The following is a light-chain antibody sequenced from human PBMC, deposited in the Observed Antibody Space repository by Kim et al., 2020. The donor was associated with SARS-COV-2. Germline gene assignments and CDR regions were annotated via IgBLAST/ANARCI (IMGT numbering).Light chain of an antibody. CDR3: QQRSNWPMYT. J-gene: IGKJ2*01. CDR2: DAS. Sequence: ESVLTRSPAILCVSPGERATLSCRASQSVSSYLAWYQQKPGQAPRLLIYDASNRATGIPARFSGSGSGTDFTLTISSLEPEDFAVYYCQQRSNWPMYTYGQATKL. V-gene: IGKV3-11*01. CDR1: QSVSSY.